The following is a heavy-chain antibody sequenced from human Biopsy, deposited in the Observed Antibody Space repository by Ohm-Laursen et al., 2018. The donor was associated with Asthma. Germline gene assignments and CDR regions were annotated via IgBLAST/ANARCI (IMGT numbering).Heavy chain of an antibody. CDR1: GGSFSGHY. CDR3: ARGGYCSGGDCYLRRPSYPVSYFDL. D-gene: IGHD2-15*01. Sequence: GTLSLTCSVYGGSFSGHYWTWIRQPPGKGLEWIGEIIHSGNTNYNRSLKSRLTLSVDTPKNQFSLKLSSVTAADTAVYYCARGGYCSGGDCYLRRPSYPVSYFDLWGRGTLVTVSS. V-gene: IGHV4-34*01. J-gene: IGHJ2*01. CDR2: IIHSGNT.